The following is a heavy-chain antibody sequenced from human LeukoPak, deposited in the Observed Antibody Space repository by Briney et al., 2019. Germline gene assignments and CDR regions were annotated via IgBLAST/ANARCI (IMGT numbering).Heavy chain of an antibody. Sequence: GGSLRLSCAASGFTFANYAMSWVRQAPGKGLEWVSSVSGGETHSTDSVKGRFTISRDNSKGTLYLQLSSLRAEDTAVYYCAKVPHYGCNPPYFDSWGQGTLVTVSS. CDR1: GFTFANYA. D-gene: IGHD4-23*01. CDR3: AKVPHYGCNPPYFDS. J-gene: IGHJ4*02. CDR2: VSGGET. V-gene: IGHV3-23*01.